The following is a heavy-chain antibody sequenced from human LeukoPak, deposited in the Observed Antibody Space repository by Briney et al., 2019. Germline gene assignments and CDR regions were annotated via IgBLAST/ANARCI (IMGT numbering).Heavy chain of an antibody. V-gene: IGHV3-9*01. Sequence: GGSLRLSCAASGFAFDDYAMHWVRQAPGKGLEWVSGISWNSGSIGHADSVKGRFTISRDNAKNSLYLQMNSLRAEDTALYYCAKGPYGSSWYEGYFDYWGQGTLVTVSS. CDR2: ISWNSGSI. J-gene: IGHJ4*02. CDR1: GFAFDDYA. CDR3: AKGPYGSSWYEGYFDY. D-gene: IGHD6-13*01.